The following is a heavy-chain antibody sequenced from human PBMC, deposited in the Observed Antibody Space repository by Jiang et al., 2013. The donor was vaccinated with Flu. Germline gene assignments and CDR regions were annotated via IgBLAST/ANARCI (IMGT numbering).Heavy chain of an antibody. Sequence: GAEVKKPGASVKVSCKASGHTFTGYYMHWVRQAPGQGLEWMGWINPNSGGTNYAQKFQGRVTMTRDTSISTAYMELSRLRSDDTAVYYCARGREAARPSSYYYYYYYMDVWGKRDHGHRLL. D-gene: IGHD6-6*01. J-gene: IGHJ6*03. CDR1: GHTFTGYY. V-gene: IGHV1-2*02. CDR3: ARGREAARPSSYYYYYYYMDV. CDR2: INPNSGGT.